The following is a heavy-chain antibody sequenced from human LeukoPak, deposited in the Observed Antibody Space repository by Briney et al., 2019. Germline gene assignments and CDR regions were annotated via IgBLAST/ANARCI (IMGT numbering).Heavy chain of an antibody. V-gene: IGHV3-74*01. D-gene: IGHD2-15*01. J-gene: IGHJ4*02. CDR3: TISGYCSGGNCNSYFDS. CDR2: INSDETTT. CDR1: RFTFSTYW. Sequence: GGSLRLSCAASRFTFSTYWMHWVRQAPGKGLVWVSRINSDETTTRYADSVKGRFTISRDNAKSTLYLEMNSLRAEDTAVYYCTISGYCSGGNCNSYFDSWGQGTLVTVSS.